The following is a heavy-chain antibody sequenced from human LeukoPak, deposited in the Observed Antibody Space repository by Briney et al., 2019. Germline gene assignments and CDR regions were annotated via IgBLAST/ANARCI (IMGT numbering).Heavy chain of an antibody. D-gene: IGHD6-13*01. Sequence: PGGSLRLSCAASGFTFSSDSMNWVRQAPGKGLEWVSSISSSSGFIFYADSVKGRFTISRDNAKNSLYLQMNSLRAEDTAVYYRARATQGYSSSFWGQGTLVTVSS. CDR1: GFTFSSDS. J-gene: IGHJ4*02. CDR3: ARATQGYSSSF. V-gene: IGHV3-21*01. CDR2: ISSSSGFI.